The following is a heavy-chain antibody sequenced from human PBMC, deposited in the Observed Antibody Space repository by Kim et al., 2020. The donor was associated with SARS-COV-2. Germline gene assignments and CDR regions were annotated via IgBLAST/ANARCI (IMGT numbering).Heavy chain of an antibody. J-gene: IGHJ3*02. CDR1: GFTVSSNY. CDR3: ARDAGLSIAVAGTRFPGFFDI. V-gene: IGHV3-66*01. Sequence: GGSLRLSCAASGFTVSSNYMSWVRQAPGKGLEWVSVIYSGGSTYYADSVKGRFTISRDNSKNTLYLQMNSLRAEDTAVYYCARDAGLSIAVAGTRFPGFFDIWGQGTMVTVSS. D-gene: IGHD6-19*01. CDR2: IYSGGST.